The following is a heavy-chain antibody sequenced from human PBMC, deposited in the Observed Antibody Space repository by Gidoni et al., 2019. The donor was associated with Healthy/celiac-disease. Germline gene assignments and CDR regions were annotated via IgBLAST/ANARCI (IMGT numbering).Heavy chain of an antibody. CDR1: GFTFSSYA. Sequence: EVQLLESGGGLVQPGGSLRLSCAASGFTFSSYAMSWVRQAPGKGLEWVSAISGSGGSTSYADAVKGRFTISRDNSKNTLYLQMNSLRAEDTAVYYCAKGRGYCSSTSCYSGAFDIWGQGTMVTVSS. J-gene: IGHJ3*02. CDR2: ISGSGGST. D-gene: IGHD2-2*01. CDR3: AKGRGYCSSTSCYSGAFDI. V-gene: IGHV3-23*01.